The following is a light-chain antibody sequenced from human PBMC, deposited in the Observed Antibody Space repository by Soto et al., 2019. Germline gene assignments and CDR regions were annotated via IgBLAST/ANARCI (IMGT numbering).Light chain of an antibody. V-gene: IGKV1-33*01. CDR1: RDISDY. CDR3: QQYDDLPIT. Sequence: DTQMTQSPSSLSASVGYRVTITCQSSRDISDYLNWYQQKPGKAPNLLIYDASNLHPGVPSRFRGSGSGTEFSFNITSLQPEDVATYYCQQYDDLPITFGQGTLLEI. CDR2: DAS. J-gene: IGKJ5*01.